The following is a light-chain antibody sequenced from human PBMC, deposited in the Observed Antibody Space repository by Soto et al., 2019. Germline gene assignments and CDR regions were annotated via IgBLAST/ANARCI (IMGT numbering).Light chain of an antibody. CDR1: QNIDNY. J-gene: IGKJ4*01. Sequence: IQLTQSPSSLSASLGDRVTITCRASQNIDNYLNWYQHKPGKAPKLLIYATSTLHSGVPARFSGSGSGTEFTLTISSLQAEDFATYLCQESYSSPAVSFGGGTKVDIK. CDR2: ATS. V-gene: IGKV1-39*01. CDR3: QESYSSPAVS.